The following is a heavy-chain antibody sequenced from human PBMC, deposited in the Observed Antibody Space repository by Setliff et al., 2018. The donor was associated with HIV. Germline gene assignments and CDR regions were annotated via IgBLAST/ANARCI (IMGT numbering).Heavy chain of an antibody. CDR1: EFTFSTYA. CDR3: AIIAVAGTLGY. V-gene: IGHV3-23*03. J-gene: IGHJ4*02. D-gene: IGHD6-19*01. CDR2: IYSGGSST. Sequence: GSLRLSCAASEFTFSTYAMTWVRQAPGKGLEWVSLIYSGGSSTYYADSVKGRFTISRDNSKNTLYLQMNSLRAEDTAVYYCAIIAVAGTLGYWGQGTLVTVSS.